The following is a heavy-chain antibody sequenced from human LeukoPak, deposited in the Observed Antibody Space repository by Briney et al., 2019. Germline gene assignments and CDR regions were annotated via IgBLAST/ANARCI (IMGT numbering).Heavy chain of an antibody. Sequence: GGSLRLSCAASGFTFSSYWMHWVRQAPGKGLVWVSRINSDGSNTSYADSVKGRFTISRDNAKNTLYLQMNSLRAEDTAVYYCARMKGDILTGYYLDYWGQGTLVTVSS. D-gene: IGHD3-9*01. CDR2: INSDGSNT. J-gene: IGHJ4*02. V-gene: IGHV3-74*01. CDR1: GFTFSSYW. CDR3: ARMKGDILTGYYLDY.